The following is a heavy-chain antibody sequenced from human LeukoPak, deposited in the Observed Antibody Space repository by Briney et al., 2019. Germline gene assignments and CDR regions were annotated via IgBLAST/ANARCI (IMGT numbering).Heavy chain of an antibody. Sequence: GGSLRLSCAASGFTFSNYAMNWVRQAPGKGLEWVSCVSGTGVKTYYADSVKGRFTISRDNSKTTLYLQINSLRADDTAVYYCAKAGGSGSYFYYYIDVWGKGTTVTVSS. D-gene: IGHD3-10*01. V-gene: IGHV3-23*01. CDR3: AKAGGSGSYFYYYIDV. J-gene: IGHJ6*03. CDR2: VSGTGVKT. CDR1: GFTFSNYA.